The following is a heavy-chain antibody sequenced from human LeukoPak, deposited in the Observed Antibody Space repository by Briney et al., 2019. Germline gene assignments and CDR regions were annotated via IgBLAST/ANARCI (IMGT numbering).Heavy chain of an antibody. V-gene: IGHV1-2*02. CDR2: INPSSGDT. CDR1: GYTFTGYY. J-gene: IGHJ4*02. D-gene: IGHD1-26*01. CDR3: ARAGPLYTGAYLAY. Sequence: SVKVSCKASGYTFTGYYLHWVRQAPGQGLEWVGWINPSSGDTNYAQKFQGRITLTLDTSLTTAYMELSSLRSDDTAVYYCARAGPLYTGAYLAYWGQGTLVTVSS.